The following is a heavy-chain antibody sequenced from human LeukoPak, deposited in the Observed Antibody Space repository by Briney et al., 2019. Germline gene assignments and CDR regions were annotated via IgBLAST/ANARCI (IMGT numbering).Heavy chain of an antibody. CDR2: MNPNSGNT. J-gene: IGHJ5*02. CDR3: ARGPVAVANWFDP. V-gene: IGHV1-8*01. CDR1: GYTFTSYD. D-gene: IGHD6-19*01. Sequence: GASVTVSCKASGYTFTSYDINWVRQAPGQGLEWMGWMNPNSGNTGYAQKFQGRVTMTRNTSISTAYMELSSLRSEDTAVYYCARGPVAVANWFDPWGQGTLVTVSS.